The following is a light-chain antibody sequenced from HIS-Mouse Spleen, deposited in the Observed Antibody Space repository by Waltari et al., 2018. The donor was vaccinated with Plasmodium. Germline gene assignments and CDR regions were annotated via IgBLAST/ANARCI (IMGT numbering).Light chain of an antibody. V-gene: IGLV3-1*01. Sequence: SYELTQPPSVSVSPGQTASITCSGDKLGDKYACWYQQKPGQSPVRVIYQDSKGPSGIPERFSGSNAGNTATLTISGTQAMDEADYDCQAWDSSTVVFGGGTLLTVL. J-gene: IGLJ2*01. CDR1: KLGDKY. CDR2: QDS. CDR3: QAWDSSTVV.